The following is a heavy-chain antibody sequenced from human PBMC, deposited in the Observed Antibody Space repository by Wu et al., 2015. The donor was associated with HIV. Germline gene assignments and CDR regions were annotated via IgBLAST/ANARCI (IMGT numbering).Heavy chain of an antibody. CDR2: INPERGGT. CDR3: AAGIQSGGANY. J-gene: IGHJ4*02. D-gene: IGHD2-21*01. V-gene: IGHV1-2*07. Sequence: QVQLVQSGAEVKKPGTSVKVSCKASGYNFPDHHIHWVRQGPGQGLEWLGWINPERGGTNLGHKFQDRLTLTMDTSISTAYLDLTWLRPDDTAVYYCAAGIQSGGANYWGQGTLVTVSS. CDR1: GYNFPDHH.